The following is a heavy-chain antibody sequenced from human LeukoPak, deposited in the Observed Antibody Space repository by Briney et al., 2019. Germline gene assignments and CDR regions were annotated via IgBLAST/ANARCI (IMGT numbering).Heavy chain of an antibody. V-gene: IGHV3-23*01. J-gene: IGHJ4*02. CDR1: GFTFSSYA. CDR2: VSGSGGST. Sequence: GGSLRLSCAASGFTFSSYAMSWVRQAPGKGLEWVSAVSGSGGSTYYADSVKGRFTISRDNSKNTLYLQMNSLRAEDTAVYYCAKRTNIAVAGTDYWGQGTLATVSS. CDR3: AKRTNIAVAGTDY. D-gene: IGHD6-19*01.